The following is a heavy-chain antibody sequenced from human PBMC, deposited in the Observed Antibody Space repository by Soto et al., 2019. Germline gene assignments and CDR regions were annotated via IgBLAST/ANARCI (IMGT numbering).Heavy chain of an antibody. CDR1: GGSISSYY. V-gene: IGHV4-59*01. D-gene: IGHD2-15*01. J-gene: IGHJ4*02. CDR2: IYYSGST. CDR3: ARVHPSVVVVAAPYFDY. Sequence: SETLSLTCTVSGGSISSYYWSWIRQPPGKGLEWIGYIYYSGSTNYNPFLKSRVTISVDTSKNQFSLKLSSVTAADTAVYYCARVHPSVVVVAAPYFDYWGQGTLVTVSS.